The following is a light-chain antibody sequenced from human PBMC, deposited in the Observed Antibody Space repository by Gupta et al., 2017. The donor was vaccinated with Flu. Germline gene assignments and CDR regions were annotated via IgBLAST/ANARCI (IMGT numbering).Light chain of an antibody. CDR1: QSIGTF. V-gene: IGKV1-12*01. J-gene: IGKJ5*01. CDR3: QQASTFPIT. Sequence: DIQMTQSPSSVSASVGDTVIITCRASQSIGTFLAWYQRKPGKAPEVLIYAASNLQSGVPSRFRGSGAGTEFTLTIDSLQPEDFATYYCQQASTFPITFGQGTRLEIK. CDR2: AAS.